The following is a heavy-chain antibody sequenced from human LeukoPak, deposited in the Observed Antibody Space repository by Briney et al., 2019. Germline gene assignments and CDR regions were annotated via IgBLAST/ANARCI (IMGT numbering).Heavy chain of an antibody. J-gene: IGHJ4*02. V-gene: IGHV1-69*05. D-gene: IGHD2-2*01. CDR1: GGTFSSYA. CDR3: ARIAGYCSSTSCFPWGYFDY. Sequence: SVKVSCKASGGTFSSYAISWVRQAPGQGLEWMGGIIPIFGTANYAQKFQGRVTITTDESTSTAYMELSSLRSEDTAVYYCARIAGYCSSTSCFPWGYFDYWGQGTLVTVSS. CDR2: IIPIFGTA.